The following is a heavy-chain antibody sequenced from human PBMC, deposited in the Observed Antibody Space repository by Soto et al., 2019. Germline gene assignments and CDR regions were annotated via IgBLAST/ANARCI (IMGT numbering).Heavy chain of an antibody. CDR2: IWFDGSER. Sequence: GGSLRLSCVASGFTFSNYGMHWVRQTPGKGLEWVAGIWFDGSERQYVNSVKGRFTVSRDNSKNTLFLQMNTLRAEDTAVYQCVRGVDYYYYMDVWGKGTTVTVSS. V-gene: IGHV3-33*01. CDR1: GFTFSNYG. J-gene: IGHJ6*03. D-gene: IGHD3-16*01. CDR3: VRGVDYYYYMDV.